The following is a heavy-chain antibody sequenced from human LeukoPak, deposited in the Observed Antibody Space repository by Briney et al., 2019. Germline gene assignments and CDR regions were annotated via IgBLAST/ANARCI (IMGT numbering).Heavy chain of an antibody. CDR3: AKDHRSDSTGPDY. CDR2: ISYDGSNK. CDR1: GFTFSNYA. D-gene: IGHD4-17*01. Sequence: PGRSLRLSCAASGFTFSNYAMHWVRQAPGKGLEWVAVISYDGSNKDYADSVKGRFTIYRDNSKNTLYLQMNSLRAEDTAVYYCAKDHRSDSTGPDYWGQGALVTVSS. V-gene: IGHV3-30*18. J-gene: IGHJ4*02.